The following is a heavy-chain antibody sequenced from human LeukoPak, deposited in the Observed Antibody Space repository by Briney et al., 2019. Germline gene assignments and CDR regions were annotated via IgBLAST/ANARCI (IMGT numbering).Heavy chain of an antibody. D-gene: IGHD3-10*01. V-gene: IGHV3-48*03. CDR3: ARTGYYGSGSYYNPMDV. J-gene: IGHJ6*04. Sequence: GGSLRLSCAASGFTFSSYEMNWVRQAPGKGLEWVSYISSSGSTIYYADSVKGRFTISRDNAKNSLYLQMNSLRAEDTAVYYCARTGYYGSGSYYNPMDVWGKGTTVTISS. CDR2: ISSSGSTI. CDR1: GFTFSSYE.